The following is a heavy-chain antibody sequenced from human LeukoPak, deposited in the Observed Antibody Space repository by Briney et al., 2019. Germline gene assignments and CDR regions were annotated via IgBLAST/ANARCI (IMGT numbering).Heavy chain of an antibody. D-gene: IGHD2-8*01. CDR2: INPSGGST. CDR3: ARAYCTNGVCYFSDTYYYYYGMDV. V-gene: IGHV1-46*01. CDR1: GYTFTSYY. J-gene: IGHJ6*02. Sequence: GASVKVSCKASGYTFTSYYMHWVRQAPGQGLEWMGIINPSGGSTSYAQKFQGRVTMTRDTSTSTVYMELSRLRSEDTAVYYCARAYCTNGVCYFSDTYYYYYGMDVWGQGTTVTVSS.